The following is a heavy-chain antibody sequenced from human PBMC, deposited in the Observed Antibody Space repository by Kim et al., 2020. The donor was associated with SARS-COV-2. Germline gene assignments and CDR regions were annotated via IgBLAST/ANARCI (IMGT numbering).Heavy chain of an antibody. J-gene: IGHJ6*02. CDR2: IYYSGST. CDR3: ARHPSSSSGIHYYYGMDV. V-gene: IGHV4-39*01. Sequence: SETLSLTCTVSGGSISSSSYYWGWIRQPPGKGLEWIGSIYYSGSTYYNPSLKSRVTISVDTSKNQFSLKLSSVTAADTAVYYCARHPSSSSGIHYYYGMDVWGQGTTVTVSS. D-gene: IGHD6-6*01. CDR1: GGSISSSSYY.